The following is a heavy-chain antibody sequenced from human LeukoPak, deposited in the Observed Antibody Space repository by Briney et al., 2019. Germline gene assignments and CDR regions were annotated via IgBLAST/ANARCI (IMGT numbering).Heavy chain of an antibody. CDR3: ARALPYGDPADY. J-gene: IGHJ4*02. V-gene: IGHV1-69*05. D-gene: IGHD4-17*01. CDR1: GGTFSSYA. CDR2: IIPIFGTA. Sequence: SVTVSCKASGGTFSSYAISWVRQAPGQGLEWMGRIIPIFGTANYAQKFQGRVTITTDESTSTAYMELSSLRSEDTAVYYCARALPYGDPADYWGQGTLVTVSS.